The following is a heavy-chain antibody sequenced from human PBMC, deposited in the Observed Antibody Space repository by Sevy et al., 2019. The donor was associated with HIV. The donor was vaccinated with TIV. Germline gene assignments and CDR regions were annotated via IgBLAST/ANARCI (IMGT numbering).Heavy chain of an antibody. CDR1: GSTFSDDY. V-gene: IGHV1-2*02. D-gene: IGHD3-22*01. J-gene: IGHJ5*02. CDR3: ATSITVDRSWLAP. Sequence: ASVKVSCKTSGSTFSDDYVHWVRRAPGAGLEWLGWINSAGANFAEIFQDRLSRTRDASISTAYMELRSLRSDDTATSYCATSITVDRSWLAPWGQGTLVTVSS. CDR2: INSAGA.